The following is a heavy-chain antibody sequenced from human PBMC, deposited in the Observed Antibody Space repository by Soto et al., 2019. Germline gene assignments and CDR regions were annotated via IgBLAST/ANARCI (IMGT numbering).Heavy chain of an antibody. J-gene: IGHJ4*02. CDR3: ARDLAAGDF. CDR1: GYIFINYY. V-gene: IGHV1-46*01. D-gene: IGHD6-13*01. CDR2: ISPNGGST. Sequence: QVQLVQSGAEVKKPGASVKVSCKASGYIFINYYIHWVRQAPGQGLEWIGIISPNGGSTNYAQKFRGRVTLDRDTSTSTVYMDLSSLRSEDTAMYYCARDLAAGDFWGQGTLVTVSS.